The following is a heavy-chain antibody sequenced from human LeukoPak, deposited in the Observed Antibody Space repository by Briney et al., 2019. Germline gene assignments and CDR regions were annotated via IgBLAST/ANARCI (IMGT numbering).Heavy chain of an antibody. J-gene: IGHJ4*02. D-gene: IGHD4-17*01. CDR3: ARENGDYVDY. V-gene: IGHV3-48*01. CDR2: ISSSSSTI. Sequence: PGGSLRLSCAASGFTFSSYSMNWVRQAPGKGLEWVSYISSSSSTIYHADSVKGRFTISRDNAKNSLYLQMNSLRAEDTAVYYCARENGDYVDYWGQGTLVTVSS. CDR1: GFTFSSYS.